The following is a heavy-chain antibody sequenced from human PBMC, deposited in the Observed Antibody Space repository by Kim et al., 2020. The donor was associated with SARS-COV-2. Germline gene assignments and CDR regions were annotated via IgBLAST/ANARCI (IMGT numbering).Heavy chain of an antibody. CDR3: AKDSPGSSGWCDY. D-gene: IGHD6-19*01. Sequence: YAESVKGRFTISRDNSKNTLYLQMNSLRAEDTAVYYCAKDSPGSSGWCDYWGQGTLVTVSS. J-gene: IGHJ4*02. V-gene: IGHV3-23*01.